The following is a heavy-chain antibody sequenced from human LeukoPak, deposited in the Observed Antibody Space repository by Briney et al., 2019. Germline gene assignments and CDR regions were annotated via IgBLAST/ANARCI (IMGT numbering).Heavy chain of an antibody. D-gene: IGHD6-25*01. Sequence: GGSLRLSCGASGFSFSDYGMHWVRQAPGKGLEWVAVISYDGSNKYYADSVKGRFTISRDNSKNTLYLQMNSLRAEDTAVYYCAKDRSARRDIDYWGQGTLVIVSS. CDR2: ISYDGSNK. CDR3: AKDRSARRDIDY. V-gene: IGHV3-30*18. CDR1: GFSFSDYG. J-gene: IGHJ4*02.